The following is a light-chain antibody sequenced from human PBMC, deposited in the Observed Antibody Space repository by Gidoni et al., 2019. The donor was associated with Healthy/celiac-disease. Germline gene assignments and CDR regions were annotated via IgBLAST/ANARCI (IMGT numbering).Light chain of an antibody. J-gene: IGKJ2*01. CDR3: QQYNSYSYT. CDR1: QSISSW. CDR2: KAS. V-gene: IGKV1-5*03. Sequence: IHITQSPATLSASVGDRVTITCRASQSISSWLVWYQQKRGKAPKLLIYKASSLESGVPSRFSGSGSGTEFTLTISSLQPDDFATYYCQQYNSYSYTFGQGTKLEIK.